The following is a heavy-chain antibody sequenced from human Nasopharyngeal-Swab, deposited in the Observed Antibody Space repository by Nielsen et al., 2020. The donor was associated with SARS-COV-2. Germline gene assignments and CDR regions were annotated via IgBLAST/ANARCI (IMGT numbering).Heavy chain of an antibody. J-gene: IGHJ4*02. V-gene: IGHV3-23*01. CDR2: VSGSGGTT. D-gene: IGHD2-15*01. CDR3: AKDRYCSGGACYFSGFDY. Sequence: WILQPPGKGLEWVSGVSGSGGTTKYADSVKGRFTISRDNSKNKLYLQMHSLRVEDTAVYYCAKDRYCSGGACYFSGFDYWGLGTLVTVSS.